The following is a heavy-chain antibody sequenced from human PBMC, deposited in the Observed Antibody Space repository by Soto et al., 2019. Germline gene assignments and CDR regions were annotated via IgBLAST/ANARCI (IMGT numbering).Heavy chain of an antibody. Sequence: ESLALACTFSGASLTSNNWWTWVRQPPGQGLEWIGEIYRTGSTNYNPSLKIRVTISLDKSENQFSLKVTSLTAADTAVYYCASRDPGTSVDYWGQGTSVTVSS. CDR1: GASLTSNNW. CDR3: ASRDPGTSVDY. CDR2: IYRTGST. D-gene: IGHD1-7*01. V-gene: IGHV4-4*02. J-gene: IGHJ4*02.